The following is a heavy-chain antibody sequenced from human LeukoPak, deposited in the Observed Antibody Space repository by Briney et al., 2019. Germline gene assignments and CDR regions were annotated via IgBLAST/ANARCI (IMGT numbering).Heavy chain of an antibody. CDR3: AIFQGTYGDNGNDH. CDR1: GYTFTSYY. CDR2: IIAMIGTA. V-gene: IGHV1-69*13. Sequence: SVKVSCKASGYTFTSYYMHWVRRAPGQGLEWMGGIIAMIGTAKYAQRFQGRVTITADESTSTAYMEVSSLRSEDSAVYYCAIFQGTYGDNGNDHWGQGTLVIVSS. J-gene: IGHJ4*02. D-gene: IGHD4-17*01.